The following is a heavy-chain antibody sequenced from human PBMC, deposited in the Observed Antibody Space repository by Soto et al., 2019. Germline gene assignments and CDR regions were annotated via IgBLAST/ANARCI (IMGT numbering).Heavy chain of an antibody. V-gene: IGHV6-1*01. D-gene: IGHD6-13*01. CDR1: GDSVSSNSAA. CDR3: ARGNSSSWTYYYGMDV. CDR2: TYYRSKWYN. J-gene: IGHJ6*02. Sequence: SQTLSLTCVISGDSVSSNSAAWNWIRQSPSRGLEWLGRTYYRSKWYNDYAVSVKSRITINPDTSKNQFSLQLNSVTPEDTVVYYCARGNSSSWTYYYGMDVWGQGTTVTVSS.